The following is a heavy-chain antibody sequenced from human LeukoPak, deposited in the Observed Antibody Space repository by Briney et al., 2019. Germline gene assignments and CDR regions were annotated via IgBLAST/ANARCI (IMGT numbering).Heavy chain of an antibody. CDR2: ISSSSSTI. V-gene: IGHV3-48*02. CDR1: GFTFSSYS. D-gene: IGHD3-22*01. Sequence: GGSLRLSCAASGFTFSSYSMNWVRQAPGKGLEWVSYISSSSSTIYYADSVKGRFTISRDNAKNSLYLQMKSLRDEDTAVYYCAGDERPPWDYYDSSGYYNYWGQGTLVTVSS. CDR3: AGDERPPWDYYDSSGYYNY. J-gene: IGHJ4*02.